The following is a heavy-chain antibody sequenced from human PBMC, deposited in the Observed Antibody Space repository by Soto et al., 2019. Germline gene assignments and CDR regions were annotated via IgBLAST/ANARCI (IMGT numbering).Heavy chain of an antibody. V-gene: IGHV3-23*01. CDR3: AKSAGSSSWFFAMDY. D-gene: IGHD6-13*01. Sequence: PGGSLRLSCAASGFSLSTYAVSWVRQAPGKGLEWVSVISSSGGSTSCADSVKGRFTISRDTSKNTLFLQMNSLRAEDTAVYYCAKSAGSSSWFFAMDYWGQGTLVTVSS. CDR2: ISSSGGST. CDR1: GFSLSTYA. J-gene: IGHJ4*02.